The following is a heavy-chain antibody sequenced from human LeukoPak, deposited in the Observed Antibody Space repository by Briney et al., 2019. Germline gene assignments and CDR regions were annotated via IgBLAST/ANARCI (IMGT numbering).Heavy chain of an antibody. J-gene: IGHJ5*02. V-gene: IGHV1-46*01. CDR1: GYTFTSYY. CDR2: INPSGGST. CDR3: ANGEPSLLRYFDWFHL. D-gene: IGHD3-9*01. Sequence: ASVKVSCKASGYTFTSYYMHWVRQAPGQGLEWMGIINPSGGSTSYAQKFQGRVTLTRDTSTRTVYMELSSPRSEDTAVYYCANGEPSLLRYFDWFHLWGQGTLVTVSS.